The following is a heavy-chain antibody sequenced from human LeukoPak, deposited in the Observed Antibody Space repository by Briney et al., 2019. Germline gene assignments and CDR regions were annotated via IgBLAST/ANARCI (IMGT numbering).Heavy chain of an antibody. Sequence: GGPLRLPCAASGFTFNTYAMSWVRQARGKGLEWVAVIWYDGTNKYYADSVRGRFTISRDNSKNTLYLQMNSLRAEDTAVYYCARDLESIAVAGYFDYWVQGTLVTVCS. V-gene: IGHV3-33*08. J-gene: IGHJ4*02. CDR3: ARDLESIAVAGYFDY. CDR2: IWYDGTNK. D-gene: IGHD6-19*01. CDR1: GFTFNTYA.